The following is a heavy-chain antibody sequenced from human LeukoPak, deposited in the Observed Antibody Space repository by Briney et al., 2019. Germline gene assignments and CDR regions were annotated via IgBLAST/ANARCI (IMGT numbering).Heavy chain of an antibody. V-gene: IGHV4-59*08. CDR3: SRLRSNSWSSYYFDY. CDR1: GASMNSHY. J-gene: IGHJ4*02. CDR2: ISYTGRT. D-gene: IGHD2-2*01. Sequence: SETLSLTCSVSGASMNSHYWSWIRQPPGKGLEWIGYISYTGRTSYNPSLKSRLTISGDASKNQFSLSLTSVTAADTAVYYCSRLRSNSWSSYYFDYWGQGAHVAVSP.